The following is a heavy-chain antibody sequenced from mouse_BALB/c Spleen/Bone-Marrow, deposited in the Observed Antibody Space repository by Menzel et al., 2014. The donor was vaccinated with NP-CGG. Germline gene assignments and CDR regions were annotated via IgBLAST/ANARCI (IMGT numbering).Heavy chain of an antibody. J-gene: IGHJ2*01. Sequence: DVQLVESGPSLVKPSQTLSLTCSVTGDSITSGYWNWIRKFPGNKLEYMGYITYSGNTYYNPSLISRISITRDTSKNQYYLQLNSVTTGDTATYYCTRDYYGPWGQGTTLTVSS. V-gene: IGHV3-8*02. CDR3: TRDYYGP. CDR1: GDSITSGY. CDR2: ITYSGNT. D-gene: IGHD1-2*01.